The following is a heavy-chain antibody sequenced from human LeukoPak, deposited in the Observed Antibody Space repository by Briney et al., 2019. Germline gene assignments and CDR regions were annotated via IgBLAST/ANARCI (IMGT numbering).Heavy chain of an antibody. CDR3: ARDMSVSAPGFDY. D-gene: IGHD1-14*01. CDR2: ISSSGSTI. J-gene: IGHJ4*02. V-gene: IGHV3-11*01. CDR1: GFTFSSYA. Sequence: GGSLRLSCAASGFTFSSYALSWIRQAPGKGLEWVSYISSSGSTIYYTDSVKGRFTISRDSAKNSLYLQMNNLRAEDTAVYYCARDMSVSAPGFDYWGQGTLVTVSS.